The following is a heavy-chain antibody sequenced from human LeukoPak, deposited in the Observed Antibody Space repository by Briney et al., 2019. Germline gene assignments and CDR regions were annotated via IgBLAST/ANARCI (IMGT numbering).Heavy chain of an antibody. V-gene: IGHV4-59*08. Sequence: SETLSLTCTVSGGSISSYFWSWIRQPPGKGLEWIGYIYYSGSTNCNPSLKSRVTISVDTSKNHFSLKLSSVTAADTAVYYCARWYSSGWYPGAFDIWGQGTMVTVSS. CDR1: GGSISSYF. CDR3: ARWYSSGWYPGAFDI. CDR2: IYYSGST. D-gene: IGHD6-19*01. J-gene: IGHJ3*02.